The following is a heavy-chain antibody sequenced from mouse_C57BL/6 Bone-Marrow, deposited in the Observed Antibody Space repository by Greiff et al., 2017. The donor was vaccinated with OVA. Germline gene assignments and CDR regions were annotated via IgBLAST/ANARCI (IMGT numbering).Heavy chain of an antibody. CDR1: GYTFTDYY. D-gene: IGHD1-1*01. V-gene: IGHV1-26*01. Sequence: EVQLQQSGPELVKPGASVKISCKASGYTFTDYYMNWVKQSHGKSLEWIGDINPNNGGTSYNQKFKGKATLTVDKSSSTAYMELRSLTSEDSAVYYCARDSTTVPCYWGQGTTLTVSS. CDR3: ARDSTTVPCY. CDR2: INPNNGGT. J-gene: IGHJ2*01.